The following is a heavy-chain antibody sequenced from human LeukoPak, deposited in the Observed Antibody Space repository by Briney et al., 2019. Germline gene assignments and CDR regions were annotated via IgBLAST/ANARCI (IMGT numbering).Heavy chain of an antibody. CDR1: GFTFSSFT. CDR2: ISSSSRYI. D-gene: IGHD1-26*01. CDR3: ARGGSDPVSGRYCGGGAFDI. Sequence: GGSLRLSCAASGFTFSSFTMNGVRQAPGKGLEWVSSISSSSRYIYYGDSVMGRFTISRDNAKNSLYLQMNSLRAEDTAVYYCARGGSDPVSGRYCGGGAFDIWGQGTMVTVSS. J-gene: IGHJ3*02. V-gene: IGHV3-21*01.